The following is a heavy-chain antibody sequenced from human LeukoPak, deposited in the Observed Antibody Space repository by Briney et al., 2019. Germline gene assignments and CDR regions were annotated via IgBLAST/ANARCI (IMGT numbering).Heavy chain of an antibody. J-gene: IGHJ6*02. Sequence: GGSLRLSCAASGFSVSDNDMSWVRQAPGKGLEWVSVFYSGGSTYYADSVKGRFTISRGNSKNTLYLQMNSLRAEDTAVYYCARDTVTRFRCRDYYYYGMDVWGQGTTDSVSS. D-gene: IGHD4-17*01. V-gene: IGHV3-53*01. CDR3: ARDTVTRFRCRDYYYYGMDV. CDR2: FYSGGST. CDR1: GFSVSDND.